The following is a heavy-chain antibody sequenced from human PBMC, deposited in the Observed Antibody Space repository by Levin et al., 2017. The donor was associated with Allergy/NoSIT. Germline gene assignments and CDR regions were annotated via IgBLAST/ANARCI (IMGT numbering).Heavy chain of an antibody. CDR3: ARVLIDAGMDV. Sequence: HGESLKISCAASGFTFSSYNMNWVRQAPGKGLEWVSSISSSSSYIYYADSVKGRFTISRDNAKNSLYLQMNSLRAEDTAVYYCARVLIDAGMDVWGKGTTVTVSS. CDR1: GFTFSSYN. V-gene: IGHV3-21*01. J-gene: IGHJ6*04. D-gene: IGHD3-16*01. CDR2: ISSSSSYI.